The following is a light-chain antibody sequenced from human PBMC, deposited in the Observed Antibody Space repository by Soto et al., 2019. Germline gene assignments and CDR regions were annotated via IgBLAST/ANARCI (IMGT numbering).Light chain of an antibody. Sequence: QSALTQPASVSGSPGQSITISCTGSGSDIGAYDYVSWYQQHPGKAPKLIIYGVKNRPSGVSNRFSASKSAFTASLTISGVQNEDEADYYCSSYTNTHFYVFGPGTKLTVL. CDR1: GSDIGAYDY. J-gene: IGLJ1*01. V-gene: IGLV2-14*01. CDR3: SSYTNTHFYV. CDR2: GVK.